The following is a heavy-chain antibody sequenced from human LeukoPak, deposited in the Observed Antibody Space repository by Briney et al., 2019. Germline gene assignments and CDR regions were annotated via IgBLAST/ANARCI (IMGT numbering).Heavy chain of an antibody. CDR1: GGSISSYY. CDR3: ARELVSDGYGDARFDY. J-gene: IGHJ4*02. D-gene: IGHD4-17*01. CDR2: IYTSGST. Sequence: SETLSLTCTVSGGSISSYYWSWIRQPAGKGLEWIGRIYTSGSTNYNPSLKSRVTMSVDTSKNQFSLKLSSVTAADTAVYYCARELVSDGYGDARFDYWGQGTLVTVSS. V-gene: IGHV4-4*07.